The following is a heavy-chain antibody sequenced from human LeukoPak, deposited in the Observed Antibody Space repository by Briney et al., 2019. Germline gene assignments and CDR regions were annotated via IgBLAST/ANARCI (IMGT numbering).Heavy chain of an antibody. V-gene: IGHV5-51*01. CDR1: GYSFTSSW. J-gene: IGHJ4*02. Sequence: GESLKISWEGSGYSFTSSWIGGVRQMPGKGLEWGEIIYPGDSDIRYSPSFQGQVTISADKSITTAYLQWSSLKASDTAIYYCARGLYCSGGSCRFDYWGQGTLVTVSS. CDR3: ARGLYCSGGSCRFDY. D-gene: IGHD2-15*01. CDR2: IYPGDSDI.